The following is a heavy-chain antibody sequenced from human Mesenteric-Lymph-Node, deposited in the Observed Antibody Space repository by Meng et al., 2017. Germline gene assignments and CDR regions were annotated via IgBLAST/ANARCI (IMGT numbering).Heavy chain of an antibody. CDR1: GFTFSSYG. V-gene: IGHV3-23*01. CDR3: AKGHSSGWFPDY. Sequence: LSLTCAASGFTFSSYGMSWVRQAPGKGLEWVSGIIGSGGSTYYGDSVKGRLTISRDNARNSLYLQMNSLRAEDTAVYYCAKGHSSGWFPDYWGQGTLVTVSS. CDR2: IIGSGGST. D-gene: IGHD6-19*01. J-gene: IGHJ4*02.